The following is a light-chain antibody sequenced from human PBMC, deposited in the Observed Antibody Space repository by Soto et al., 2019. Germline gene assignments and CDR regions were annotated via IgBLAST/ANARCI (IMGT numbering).Light chain of an antibody. CDR2: GAS. J-gene: IGKJ2*01. Sequence: EIVLTQSPGTLSVSPGERANLSCRASQSVSTNLAWFQQKPGQATRLLIYGASTRATGIPARFSGSGTGTEFTLTINSLQSEDLAVYYCQQSNNWPYTFGQGTKLEVK. V-gene: IGKV3-15*01. CDR1: QSVSTN. CDR3: QQSNNWPYT.